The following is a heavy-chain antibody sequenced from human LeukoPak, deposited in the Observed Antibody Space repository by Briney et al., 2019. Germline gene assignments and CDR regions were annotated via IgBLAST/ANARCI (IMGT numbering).Heavy chain of an antibody. CDR2: IWYDGSNK. CDR3: ARDPRTSAYCGGDCSIAAAYFDY. J-gene: IGHJ4*02. D-gene: IGHD2-21*02. V-gene: IGHV3-33*01. Sequence: GRSLRLSCAASGFTFSSYGTHWVRQAPGKGLEWVAVIWYDGSNKYYADSVKGRFTISRDNSKNTLYLQMNSLRAEDTAVYYCARDPRTSAYCGGDCSIAAAYFDYWGQGTLVTVSS. CDR1: GFTFSSYG.